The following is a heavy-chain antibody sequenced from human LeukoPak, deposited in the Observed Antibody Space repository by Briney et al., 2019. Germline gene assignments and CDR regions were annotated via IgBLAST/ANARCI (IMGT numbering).Heavy chain of an antibody. CDR1: GFTFSSYA. CDR2: ISYDGSNK. Sequence: PGGSLRLSCAASGFTFSSYAMHWVRQAPGKGLEWVAVISYDGSNKYYADSVKGRITISRDNSKNTVYMQMNGLGAEDTAVYYCARDRWDAFDIWGQGTMVTVSS. J-gene: IGHJ3*02. D-gene: IGHD2-15*01. CDR3: ARDRWDAFDI. V-gene: IGHV3-30-3*01.